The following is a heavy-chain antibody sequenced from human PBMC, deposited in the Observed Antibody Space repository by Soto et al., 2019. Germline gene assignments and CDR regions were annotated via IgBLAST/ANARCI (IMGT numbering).Heavy chain of an antibody. CDR3: ARGTGSGSFLIDY. CDR2: IWSDGSYG. D-gene: IGHD3-10*01. V-gene: IGHV3-33*01. J-gene: IGHJ4*02. Sequence: QVQLVESGGGVVQPGGSLRLSCAASGFIFSHYAMHWVRQAPGQGLEWVALIWSDGSYGHYTESVKGRFTISRDNSKNTLYVQMNSLRVEDTAVYFCARGTGSGSFLIDYWGQGTLVTVSS. CDR1: GFIFSHYA.